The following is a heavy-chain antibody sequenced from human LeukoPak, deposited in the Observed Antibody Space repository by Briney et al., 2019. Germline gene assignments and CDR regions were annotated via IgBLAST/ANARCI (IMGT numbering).Heavy chain of an antibody. V-gene: IGHV3-23*01. CDR1: GFTFSSYA. J-gene: IGHJ4*02. Sequence: GSLRLSCAASGFTFSSYAMSWVRQAPGKGLEWVSAISGSGGSTYHADSVKGRFTISRDNSKNTLYLQMNSLRAEDTAVYYCAKDGGSIVGATRGYFDYWGQGTLVTVSS. CDR3: AKDGGSIVGATRGYFDY. D-gene: IGHD1-26*01. CDR2: ISGSGGST.